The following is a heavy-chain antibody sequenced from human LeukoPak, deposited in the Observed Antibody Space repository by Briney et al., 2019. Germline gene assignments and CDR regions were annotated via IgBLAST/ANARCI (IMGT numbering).Heavy chain of an antibody. V-gene: IGHV2-70*04. CDR3: ARTPYCGGDCYVDY. D-gene: IGHD2-21*02. Sequence: SGPALVKPTQTLTLTCTFSGFSLSTRGMRVSWIRQPPGKALEWLARIDWDDDKFYSTSLKTRLTISKDTSKNQVVLTMTNTDPVDTATYYCARTPYCGGDCYVDYWGQGTLVTVSS. J-gene: IGHJ4*02. CDR2: IDWDDDK. CDR1: GFSLSTRGMR.